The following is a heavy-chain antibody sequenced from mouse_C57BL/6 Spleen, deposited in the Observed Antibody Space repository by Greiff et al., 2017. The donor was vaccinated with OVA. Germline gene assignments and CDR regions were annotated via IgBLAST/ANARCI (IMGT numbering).Heavy chain of an antibody. Sequence: QVHVKQSGAELVKPGASVKLSCKASGYTFTEYTIHWVKQRSGQGLEWIGWFYPGSGSIKYNEKFKDKATLTADKSSSTVYMELSRLTSEDSAVYFCARHEGGTVVATRGFDYWGQGTTLTVSS. CDR3: ARHEGGTVVATRGFDY. J-gene: IGHJ2*01. V-gene: IGHV1-62-2*01. CDR2: FYPGSGSI. D-gene: IGHD1-1*01. CDR1: GYTFTEYT.